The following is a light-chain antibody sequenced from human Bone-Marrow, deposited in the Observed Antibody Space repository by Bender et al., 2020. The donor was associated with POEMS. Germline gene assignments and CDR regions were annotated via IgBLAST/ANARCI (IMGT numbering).Light chain of an antibody. J-gene: IGLJ2*01. CDR3: SSYTGTSTLV. CDR2: DVA. Sequence: QSALTQPRSVSGSPGQSVTISCAGTSTDAATYYSVSWYQYHPGEAPKLILYDVAERTSGSPDRFSGSKSGDTASLTISGLQSEDDADFYCSSYTGTSTLVFGGGTKLSVL. V-gene: IGLV2-11*01. CDR1: STDAATYYS.